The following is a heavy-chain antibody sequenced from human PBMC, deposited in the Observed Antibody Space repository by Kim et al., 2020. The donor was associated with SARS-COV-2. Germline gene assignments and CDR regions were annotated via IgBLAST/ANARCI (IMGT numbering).Heavy chain of an antibody. CDR3: ARKGMKDIVVVVAATRSGNWFDP. CDR2: IYYSGST. CDR1: GGSISSSSYY. Sequence: SETLSLTCTVSGGSISSSSYYWGWIRQPPGKGLEWIGSIYYSGSTYYNPSLKSRVTISVDTSKNQFSLKLSSVTAADTALYYCARKGMKDIVVVVAATRSGNWFDPGGQGTLVTVSS. V-gene: IGHV4-39*01. J-gene: IGHJ5*02. D-gene: IGHD2-15*01.